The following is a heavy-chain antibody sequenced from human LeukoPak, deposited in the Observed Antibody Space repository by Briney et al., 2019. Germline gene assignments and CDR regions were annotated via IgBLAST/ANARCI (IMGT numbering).Heavy chain of an antibody. CDR1: GFPFSSNA. J-gene: IGHJ4*02. CDR3: ARNFGGSKGFLDY. CDR2: ISYDGSNK. D-gene: IGHD3-10*01. Sequence: GGSRRLSCAASGFPFSSNARPGARQPPAKGRKGVAVISYDGSNKYYADSVKGRFTISRDNSKNTLYLQMNSLRAEDTAVYYCARNFGGSKGFLDYWGQGTLVTVSS. V-gene: IGHV3-30-3*01.